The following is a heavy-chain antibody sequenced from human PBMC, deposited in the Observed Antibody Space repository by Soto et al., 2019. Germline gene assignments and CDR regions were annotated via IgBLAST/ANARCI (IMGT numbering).Heavy chain of an antibody. J-gene: IGHJ5*02. CDR1: GGSISSGGYY. CDR3: ARVVPAAGGVDP. Sequence: SETLSLTCTVSGGSISSGGYYWSWIRQHPGEGLEWIGYIYYSGSTYYNPSLKSRVTISVDTSKNQFSLKLSSVTAADTAVYYCARVVPAAGGVDPWGQGTLVTVS. D-gene: IGHD6-13*01. CDR2: IYYSGST. V-gene: IGHV4-31*03.